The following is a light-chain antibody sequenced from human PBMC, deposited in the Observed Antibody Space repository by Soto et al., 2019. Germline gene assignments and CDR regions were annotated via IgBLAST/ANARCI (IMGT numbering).Light chain of an antibody. CDR3: QQYGSS. V-gene: IGKV3-20*01. J-gene: IGKJ1*01. CDR2: GAS. CDR1: QSVSSN. Sequence: EILMTPSPATLSMPPGEVATLSCRASQSVSSNLAWYQQKPGQAPRLLIYGASTRATGIPDRFSGSGSGTDFTLTISRLEPEDFAVYYCQQYGSSFGQGTKV.